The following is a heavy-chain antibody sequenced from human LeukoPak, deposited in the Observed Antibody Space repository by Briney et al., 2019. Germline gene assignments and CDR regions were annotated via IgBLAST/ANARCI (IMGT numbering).Heavy chain of an antibody. D-gene: IGHD3-3*01. CDR3: ARDQSYYDFWSGYSFDY. J-gene: IGHJ4*02. CDR1: GYTFTGYY. V-gene: IGHV1-2*02. Sequence: ASVKVSCKASGYTFTGYYMHWVRQAPGQGLEWMGWINPNSGGTNYAQKFQGRVTMTRDTSISTAYMELSRLRSDDTAVYYCARDQSYYDFWSGYSFDYWGQGTLVTVSS. CDR2: INPNSGGT.